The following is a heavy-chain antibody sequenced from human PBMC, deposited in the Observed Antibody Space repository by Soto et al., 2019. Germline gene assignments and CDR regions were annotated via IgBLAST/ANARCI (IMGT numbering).Heavy chain of an antibody. CDR1: GGTFSSYT. CDR3: ARGPYGLGNYKSYYYYMDV. V-gene: IGHV1-69*02. Sequence: QVQLVQSGAEVKKPGSSVKVSCKASGGTFSSYTISWVRQAPGQGLEWMGRIIPILGISNNAQKFQGRVTITADKSTTTAYLELSSLRSEDTGVYYCARGPYGLGNYKSYYYYMDVWGEGTTVTVSS. D-gene: IGHD3-10*01. CDR2: IIPILGIS. J-gene: IGHJ6*03.